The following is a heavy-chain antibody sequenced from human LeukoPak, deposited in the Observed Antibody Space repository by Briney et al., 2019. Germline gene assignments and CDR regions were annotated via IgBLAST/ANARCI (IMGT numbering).Heavy chain of an antibody. CDR1: GFNFNNYA. V-gene: IGHV3-23*01. CDR3: AKDSSIHIGWYVDY. D-gene: IGHD6-19*01. Sequence: WGSLRLSCAASGFNFNNYAMTWVRQAPGKGLEWVSSISGSGDSTNFADSVKGRFTISRDNSKNTLHLQMDSLRAEDTAVYYCAKDSSIHIGWYVDYWGQGTLVTVSS. CDR2: ISGSGDST. J-gene: IGHJ4*02.